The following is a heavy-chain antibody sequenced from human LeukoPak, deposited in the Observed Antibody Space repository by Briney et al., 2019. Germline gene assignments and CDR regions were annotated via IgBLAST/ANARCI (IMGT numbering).Heavy chain of an antibody. J-gene: IGHJ4*02. CDR3: AKGRRWVRVVPAAPSNPLDY. CDR2: IIGSVVST. V-gene: IGHV3-23*01. D-gene: IGHD2-2*01. CDR1: GFTFGDYA. Sequence: AGGSLRLSCTASGFTFGDYAMIWVRQAPRKGLEWVSPIIGSVVSTYYADSGKGRFTISRDNSKNTLYLQMNSLRAEDTAVYYCAKGRRWVRVVPAAPSNPLDYWGQGTLVTVSS.